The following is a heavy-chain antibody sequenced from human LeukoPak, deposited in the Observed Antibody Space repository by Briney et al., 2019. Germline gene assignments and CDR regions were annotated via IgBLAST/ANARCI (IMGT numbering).Heavy chain of an antibody. D-gene: IGHD2-2*01. CDR3: AREGWRGFQLLSAQEGKYYYYYYMDV. Sequence: GASVKVSCKASGGTFSSYAISWVRQAPGQGLEWMGGIIPIFGTANYAQKFQGRVTITADESTSTAYMELSSLRSEDTAVYYCAREGWRGFQLLSAQEGKYYYYYYMDVWGKGTTVTISS. CDR2: IIPIFGTA. J-gene: IGHJ6*03. CDR1: GGTFSSYA. V-gene: IGHV1-69*13.